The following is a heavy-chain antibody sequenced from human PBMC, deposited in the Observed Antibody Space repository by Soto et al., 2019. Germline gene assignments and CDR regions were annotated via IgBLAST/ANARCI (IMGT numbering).Heavy chain of an antibody. Sequence: QVQLVESGGGVGQAGGALRIPFAAPGFTFSIYALHLVRQAPGKGPEWVAVMSPNGNNQYYADSVKGRFTISRDTSKSTLYLQMTSLRPDDTAVYYCATGANFYYDTSRYWGQGTLVTVSS. D-gene: IGHD3-22*01. V-gene: IGHV3-30-3*01. J-gene: IGHJ4*02. CDR3: ATGANFYYDTSRY. CDR2: MSPNGNNQ. CDR1: GFTFSIYA.